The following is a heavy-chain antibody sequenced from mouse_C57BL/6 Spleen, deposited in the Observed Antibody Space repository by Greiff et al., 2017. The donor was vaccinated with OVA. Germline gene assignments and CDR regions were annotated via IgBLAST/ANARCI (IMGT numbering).Heavy chain of an antibody. J-gene: IGHJ3*01. D-gene: IGHD1-1*02. V-gene: IGHV1-82*01. Sequence: QVQLQQSGPELVKPGASVKISCKASGYAFSSSWMNWVKQRPGKGLEWIGRIYPGDGDTNYNGKFKGKATLTADKSSSTAYMQLSSLTSEDSAVYFCARGGHGGCYVWFAYWGQGTLVTVSA. CDR1: GYAFSSSW. CDR2: IYPGDGDT. CDR3: ARGGHGGCYVWFAY.